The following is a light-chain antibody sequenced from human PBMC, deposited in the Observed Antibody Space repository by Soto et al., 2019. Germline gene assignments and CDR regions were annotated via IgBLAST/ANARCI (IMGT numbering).Light chain of an antibody. CDR3: CSYGGSSALPYV. J-gene: IGLJ1*01. V-gene: IGLV2-23*02. CDR1: SSDVGTYNL. CDR2: EVT. Sequence: QSALAQPASVSGSPEQSVTISCTGTSSDVGTYNLVSWYQQHPGKAPKLIIYEVTERPSGVSNRFSGSKLGNTASLTISGLLPEDEADYYCCSYGGSSALPYVFGTGTKVTVL.